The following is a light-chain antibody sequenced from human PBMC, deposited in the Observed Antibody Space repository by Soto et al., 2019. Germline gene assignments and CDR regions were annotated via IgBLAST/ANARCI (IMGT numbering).Light chain of an antibody. CDR3: HSYHSSLSVYV. CDR2: GNS. Sequence: QLVLTQPPSVSGAPGQRVTISCTGSSSNIGAGYDVHWYQQLPGTAPKLLIYGNSNRPSGVPDRFSGSKSGTSASLAITGLQAEDEAVYYCHSYHSSLSVYVFGTGTKLTVL. CDR1: SSNIGAGYD. V-gene: IGLV1-40*01. J-gene: IGLJ1*01.